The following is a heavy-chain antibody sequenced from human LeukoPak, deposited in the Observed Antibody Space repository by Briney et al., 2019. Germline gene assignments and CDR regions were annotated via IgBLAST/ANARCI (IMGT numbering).Heavy chain of an antibody. CDR2: ISSSGSTI. CDR3: ARSPGYSSGWYGTYYYYYYMDV. D-gene: IGHD6-19*01. J-gene: IGHJ6*03. Sequence: GGSLSLSCAAPGFTFSSYEMNWVRQPPGRGLEWFSYISSSGSTIYYADSVKGRFTIYRDNAKNSLYLQMNSLRAEDTAVYYCARSPGYSSGWYGTYYYYYYMDVWGKGTTVTVSS. CDR1: GFTFSSYE. V-gene: IGHV3-48*03.